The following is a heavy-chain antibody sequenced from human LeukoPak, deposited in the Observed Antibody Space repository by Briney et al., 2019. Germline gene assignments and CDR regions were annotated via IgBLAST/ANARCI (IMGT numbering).Heavy chain of an antibody. CDR2: IGTTSTFI. Sequence: GGSLRLSCAASGFTFTSYTMNWVRQAPGKGLEWVASIGTTSTFIHYADSVKGRFTISRDNAQDSLFLQMNSLGAEDTAAYYCAKAHPGFDYWGQGVLVTVSS. CDR1: GFTFTSYT. CDR3: AKAHPGFDY. J-gene: IGHJ4*02. V-gene: IGHV3-21*01.